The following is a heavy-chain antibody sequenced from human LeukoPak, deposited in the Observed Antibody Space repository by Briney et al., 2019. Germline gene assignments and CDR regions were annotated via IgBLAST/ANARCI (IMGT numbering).Heavy chain of an antibody. J-gene: IGHJ4*02. CDR1: GGSFSGYY. V-gene: IGHV4-34*01. D-gene: IGHD4-17*01. CDR2: INHSGST. Sequence: PETLSLTCAVYGGSFSGYYWSWIRQPPGKGLEWIGEINHSGSTNYNPSLKSRVTISVDTSKNQFSLKLSSLTAADTAVYYCERAPYGGYDYFDYWGQGTLVTVSS. CDR3: ERAPYGGYDYFDY.